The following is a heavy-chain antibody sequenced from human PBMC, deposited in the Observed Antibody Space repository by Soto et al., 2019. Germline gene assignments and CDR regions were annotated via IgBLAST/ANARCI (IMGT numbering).Heavy chain of an antibody. CDR1: GYSFTIYW. CDR3: ARHGYSYGGVVPFDY. D-gene: IGHD5-18*01. V-gene: IGHV5-51*01. J-gene: IGHJ4*02. CDR2: IYPGDSDT. Sequence: PGESLKISCNGSGYSFTIYWIGWVRQMPGKGLEWMGIIYPGDSDTRYSPSFQGQVTISADKSISTAYLQWSSLKASDTAMYYCARHGYSYGGVVPFDYWGQGTLVTVSS.